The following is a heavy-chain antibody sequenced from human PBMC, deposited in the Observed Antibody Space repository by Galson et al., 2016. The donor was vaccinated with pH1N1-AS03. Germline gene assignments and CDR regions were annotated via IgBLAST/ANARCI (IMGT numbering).Heavy chain of an antibody. CDR3: ARDSGCWAVDF. V-gene: IGHV1-46*01. CDR2: IYPTGDGK. Sequence: SVKVSCKASGYTFTRHHMHWVRQAPGQGLEWMGIIYPTGDGKNYAQKFQGRVTMTRDTSTSTFYMELSSLISDDTAVYFCARDSGCWAVDFWGQGTEVTDAS. J-gene: IGHJ3*01. D-gene: IGHD6-19*01. CDR1: GYTFTRHH.